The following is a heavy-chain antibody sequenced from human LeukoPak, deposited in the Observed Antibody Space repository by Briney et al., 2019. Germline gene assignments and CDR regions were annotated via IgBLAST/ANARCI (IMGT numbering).Heavy chain of an antibody. Sequence: SGGSLRLSCVVSGLTFSNYWMIWVRQAPGKGLESVAIVNEDGSAKYYLDSVKGRFTISRDNARNSLYLEMNSLRAGDTAVYYCARDYWRSIDHWGQGTLVTVSS. CDR2: VNEDGSAK. CDR3: ARDYWRSIDH. D-gene: IGHD1-1*01. J-gene: IGHJ4*02. V-gene: IGHV3-7*01. CDR1: GLTFSNYW.